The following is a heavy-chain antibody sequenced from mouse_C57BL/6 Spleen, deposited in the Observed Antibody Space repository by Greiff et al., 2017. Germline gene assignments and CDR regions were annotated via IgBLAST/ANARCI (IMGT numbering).Heavy chain of an antibody. J-gene: IGHJ2*01. D-gene: IGHD3-3*01. V-gene: IGHV5-4*01. CDR2: ISDGGSYT. Sequence: EVLLVESGGGLVKPGGSLKLSCAASGFTFSSYAMSWVRQTTEKRLEWVATISDGGSYTYYPDNVKGRFTISRDNAKNNLYLQMSHLKSEDTAMYYCARGDRVKLGVYDCDYWGQGTTVTVSS. CDR1: GFTFSSYA. CDR3: ARGDRVKLGVYDCDY.